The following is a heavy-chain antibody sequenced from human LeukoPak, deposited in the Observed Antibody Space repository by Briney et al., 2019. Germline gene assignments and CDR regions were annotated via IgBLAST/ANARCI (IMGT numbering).Heavy chain of an antibody. CDR1: GFTFSSYS. J-gene: IGHJ3*02. CDR2: ISSSSSYI. V-gene: IGHV3-21*04. D-gene: IGHD3-9*01. Sequence: GGSLRLSCAASGFTFSSYSMNWVRQAPGKGLEWVSSISSSSSYIYYADSVKGRFTISRDNSKNTLYIQMNSLRAEDTAVYYCARDILTGYYAFDIWGQGTMVTVSS. CDR3: ARDILTGYYAFDI.